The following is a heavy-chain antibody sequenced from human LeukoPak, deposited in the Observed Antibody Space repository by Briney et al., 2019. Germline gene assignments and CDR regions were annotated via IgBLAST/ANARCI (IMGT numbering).Heavy chain of an antibody. J-gene: IGHJ4*02. CDR3: AKEEAYYDFWSGYNRGPSFDH. Sequence: GGSLRLSCVASGFSFKNYGMHWVRQAPGKGLEWVSAISGSGGSTYYADSVKGRFTISRDNSKNTLYLQMNSLRAEDTAVYYCAKEEAYYDFWSGYNRGPSFDHWGQGTLVTVSS. V-gene: IGHV3-23*01. D-gene: IGHD3-3*01. CDR2: ISGSGGST. CDR1: GFSFKNYG.